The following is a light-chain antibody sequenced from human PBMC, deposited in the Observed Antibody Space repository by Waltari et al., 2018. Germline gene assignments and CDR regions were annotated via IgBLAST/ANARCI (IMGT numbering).Light chain of an antibody. CDR3: MQGTHWPRT. J-gene: IGKJ5*01. V-gene: IGKV2-30*02. CDR2: KVS. Sequence: DAGMTQSPLSLPVTLGQPASISCRSTQSLVHSDGNTYLNWYQQRPGQSPRRLIYKVSDRDSGVPDRFSGSGSGTDFTLKISRVEAEDVGVYYCMQGTHWPRTFGQGTRLEIK. CDR1: QSLVHSDGNTY.